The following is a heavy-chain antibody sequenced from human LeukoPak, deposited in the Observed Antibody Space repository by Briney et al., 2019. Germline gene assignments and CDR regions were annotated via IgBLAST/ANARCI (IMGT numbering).Heavy chain of an antibody. CDR1: GFTFSSHG. J-gene: IGHJ4*02. Sequence: PGGSLRLSCVASGFTFSSHGMHWVRQAPGKGLEWVAFIRYDGSNKYYADSVKGRFTISRDNSKNTLYLQMNSLRAEDTAVYYCAKDGHSSGSSFDYWGQGTLVTVSS. CDR3: AKDGHSSGSSFDY. D-gene: IGHD6-19*01. CDR2: IRYDGSNK. V-gene: IGHV3-30*02.